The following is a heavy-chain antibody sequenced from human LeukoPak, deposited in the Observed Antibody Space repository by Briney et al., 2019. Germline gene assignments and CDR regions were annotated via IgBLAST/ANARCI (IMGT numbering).Heavy chain of an antibody. V-gene: IGHV1-18*01. CDR1: GYTFTSYG. J-gene: IGHJ6*03. CDR2: ISAYNGNT. CDR3: ARDLREYCSSTSCYGSYYYYMDV. D-gene: IGHD2-2*01. Sequence: KPGASVKVSCKASGYTFTSYGISWVRQAPGQGLEWMGWISAYNGNTNYAQKLQGRVTMTTDTSTSTAYMELSRLRSDDTAVYYCARDLREYCSSTSCYGSYYYYMDVWGKGTTVTVSS.